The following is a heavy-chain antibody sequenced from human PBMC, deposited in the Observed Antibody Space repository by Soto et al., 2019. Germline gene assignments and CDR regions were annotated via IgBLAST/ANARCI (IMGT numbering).Heavy chain of an antibody. CDR1: GDSINNGEYY. Sequence: QVHLQESGPGLVKPSQTLSLTCSVSGDSINNGEYYWNWIRQHPEKGLEWIGFVHYSGSTFYNPSRESRVSISVDTSQNQFSLTVTSVTSADTAVYYCARRPTGSGSSYFDYWGQGTLITVSS. CDR2: VHYSGST. CDR3: ARRPTGSGSSYFDY. V-gene: IGHV4-31*03. J-gene: IGHJ4*02. D-gene: IGHD3-10*01.